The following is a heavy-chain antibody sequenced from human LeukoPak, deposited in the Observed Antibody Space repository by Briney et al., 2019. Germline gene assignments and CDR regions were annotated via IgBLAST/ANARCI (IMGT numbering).Heavy chain of an antibody. D-gene: IGHD3-10*01. V-gene: IGHV3-23*01. J-gene: IGHJ4*02. CDR3: ARSYSYGAGTYHFDY. CDR2: ISASGGST. Sequence: GGSLRLSCAASGFTLSSYAMSWVRQAPGKGLEWVSSISASGGSTYYADSVKGRFTISRDNSKNTLYLQMNSLRADDTAVYYCARSYSYGAGTYHFDYWGQGTLVPVSS. CDR1: GFTLSSYA.